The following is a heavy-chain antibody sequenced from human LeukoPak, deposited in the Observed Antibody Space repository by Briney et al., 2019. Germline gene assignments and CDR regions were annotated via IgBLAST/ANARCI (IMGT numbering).Heavy chain of an antibody. J-gene: IGHJ6*02. CDR1: GFAFSSYW. CDR3: ARDYDFWSGYSYYYGMDV. D-gene: IGHD3-3*01. Sequence: GGSLRLSCAASGFAFSSYWMSWVRQPPGKGLEWVANIKQDGSEKYYVDSVKGRFTIYRDNAKNSLYLQMNSLRAEDTAVYYCARDYDFWSGYSYYYGMDVWGQGTTVTVSS. V-gene: IGHV3-7*01. CDR2: IKQDGSEK.